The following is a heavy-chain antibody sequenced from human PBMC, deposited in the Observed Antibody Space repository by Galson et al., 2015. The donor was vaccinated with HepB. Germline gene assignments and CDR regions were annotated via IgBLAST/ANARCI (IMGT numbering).Heavy chain of an antibody. Sequence: SLRLSCAASGVTFSGPATHWVRPASGKGREWVGRTRSEASDYATSYVPSLKGSFTISRDDSKNMAYLHMKSLTTEDTAVNYGISLVDFSGYSRRWGQGTLVTVSS. D-gene: IGHD5-12*01. CDR3: ISLVDFSGYSRR. J-gene: IGHJ4*02. V-gene: IGHV3-73*01. CDR1: GVTFSGPA. CDR2: TRSEASDYAT.